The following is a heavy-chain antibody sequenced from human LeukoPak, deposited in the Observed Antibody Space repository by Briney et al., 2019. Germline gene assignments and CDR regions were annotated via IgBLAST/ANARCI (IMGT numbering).Heavy chain of an antibody. CDR1: GFTFSSYA. D-gene: IGHD3-10*01. CDR2: ISGSGGST. V-gene: IGHV3-23*01. CDR3: AKDPGLLWFGELLYPWSDY. J-gene: IGHJ4*02. Sequence: QAGGSLRLSCAASGFTFSSYAMSWVRQAPGKGLEWVSAISGSGGSTYYADSVKGRFTISRDNSKNTLYLQMNSLRAEDTAVYYCAKDPGLLWFGELLYPWSDYWGQGTLVTVSS.